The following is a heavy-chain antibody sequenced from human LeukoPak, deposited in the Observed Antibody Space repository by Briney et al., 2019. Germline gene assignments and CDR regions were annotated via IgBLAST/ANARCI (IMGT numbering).Heavy chain of an antibody. D-gene: IGHD4-11*01. V-gene: IGHV1-8*01. CDR2: MNPNSGNT. J-gene: IGHJ6*03. CDR3: ARDYSNWGYYYMDV. CDR1: GYTFTSYD. Sequence: GASVKVSCKASGYTFTSYDINWVRQATGQGLEWMGWMNPNSGNTGYAQKFQGRVTMTRNTSISTAYMELSSLRSEDTAVYYCARDYSNWGYYYMDVWGKGTTVTVSS.